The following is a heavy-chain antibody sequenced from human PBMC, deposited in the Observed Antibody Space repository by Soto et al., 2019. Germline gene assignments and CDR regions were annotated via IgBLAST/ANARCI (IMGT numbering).Heavy chain of an antibody. Sequence: ASVKVSCKASGYTFTSYDINWVRQATGQGLEWMGWMNPNSGNTGYAQKLQGRVTLTRTTSISTAYMELSSLRSEDTAVYYCALVYYDSSGYYTYWGQGTLVTVSS. CDR1: GYTFTSYD. CDR3: ALVYYDSSGYYTY. D-gene: IGHD3-22*01. V-gene: IGHV1-8*02. CDR2: MNPNSGNT. J-gene: IGHJ4*02.